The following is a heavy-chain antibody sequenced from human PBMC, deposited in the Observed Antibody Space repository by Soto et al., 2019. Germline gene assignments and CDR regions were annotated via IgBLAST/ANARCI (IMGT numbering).Heavy chain of an antibody. D-gene: IGHD3-10*01. CDR1: GGTFSSYT. Sequence: QVQLVQSGAEVKKPGSSVKVSCKASGGTFSSYTISWVRQAPGQGLEWMGRIIPILGIANSAQKFQGRVTITADKYTSTAYMGLSSLRSEDTAVYYCARGEDYYGSGSYGFRKFDPWGQGTLVTVSS. J-gene: IGHJ5*02. CDR2: IIPILGIA. CDR3: ARGEDYYGSGSYGFRKFDP. V-gene: IGHV1-69*02.